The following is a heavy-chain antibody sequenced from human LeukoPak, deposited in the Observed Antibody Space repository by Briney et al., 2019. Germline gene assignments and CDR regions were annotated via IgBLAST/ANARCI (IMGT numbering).Heavy chain of an antibody. CDR2: MNPHSGNT. D-gene: IGHD6-13*01. J-gene: IGHJ4*02. V-gene: IGHV1-8*01. CDR3: ARDTERSIAAAEIFDF. Sequence: ASVKVSCKASGYTFTTYDINWVRQASGQGLEWMGWMNPHSGNTGYAQKFQGRVTMTRNTSISTAYMELSSLRSDDTAVYYCARDTERSIAAAEIFDFWGQGTLVTVSS. CDR1: GYTFTTYD.